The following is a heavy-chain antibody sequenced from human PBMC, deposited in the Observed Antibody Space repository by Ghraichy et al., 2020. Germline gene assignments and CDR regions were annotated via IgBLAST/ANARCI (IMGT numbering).Heavy chain of an antibody. V-gene: IGHV3-11*03. CDR3: ASSPSGYDYMDV. J-gene: IGHJ6*04. CDR2: ISSSSYT. D-gene: IGHD5-12*01. Sequence: GSLRLSCAASGFTFSDYYMNWIRHAPGKGLEWVSYISSSSYTTYADSVKGRFTISRDNAKNSLYLQMNSLRAEDTAVYYCASSPSGYDYMDVWGKGTTVTVSS. CDR1: GFTFSDYY.